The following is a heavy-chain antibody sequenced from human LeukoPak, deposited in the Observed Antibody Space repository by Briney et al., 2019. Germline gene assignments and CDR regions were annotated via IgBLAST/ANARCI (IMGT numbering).Heavy chain of an antibody. Sequence: GGSLRLSCAASGFTVSSNYMTWVRQAPGKGLEWVSIIYTGGTTYYADSVKGRFTISRDNSKNTLYLQMNSLRADDTAVYYCAKVRYQLLIDYWGQGTLVTVSS. J-gene: IGHJ4*02. CDR1: GFTVSSNY. D-gene: IGHD2-2*01. V-gene: IGHV3-66*02. CDR3: AKVRYQLLIDY. CDR2: IYTGGTT.